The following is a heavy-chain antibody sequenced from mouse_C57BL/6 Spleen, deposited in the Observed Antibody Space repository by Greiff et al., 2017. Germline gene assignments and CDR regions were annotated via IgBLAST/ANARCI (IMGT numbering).Heavy chain of an antibody. CDR1: GYTFTSYW. D-gene: IGHD2-5*01. J-gene: IGHJ2*01. V-gene: IGHV1-72*01. Sequence: QVQLQQPGAELVKPGASVKLSCKASGYTFTSYWMHWVKQRPGRGLEWIGRIDPNSGGTKYNEKFKSKATLTVDKPSSTAYIQLSSLTYEDSAVYYCARGKVYYSNYVDYFDYWGQGTTLTVSS. CDR2: IDPNSGGT. CDR3: ARGKVYYSNYVDYFDY.